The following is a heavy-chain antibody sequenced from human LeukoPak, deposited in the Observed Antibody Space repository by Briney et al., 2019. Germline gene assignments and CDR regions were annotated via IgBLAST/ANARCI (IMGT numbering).Heavy chain of an antibody. J-gene: IGHJ4*02. CDR1: GFTFSTYG. CDR2: INHSGSIM. D-gene: IGHD4/OR15-4a*01. CDR3: ARYGAVADF. Sequence: GGSLRLSCAASGFTFSTYGMHWIRQAPGKGLEWVSYINHSGSIMYHAESVQGRFTISRDNAKNSLYLEMNSLRAEDTAVYYCARYGAVADFWGQGTLVTVSS. V-gene: IGHV3-48*04.